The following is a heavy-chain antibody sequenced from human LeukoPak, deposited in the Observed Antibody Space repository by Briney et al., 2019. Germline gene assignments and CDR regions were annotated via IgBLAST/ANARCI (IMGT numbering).Heavy chain of an antibody. CDR2: IYPGDSDT. D-gene: IGHD1-1*01. CDR1: GYSFTSYW. J-gene: IGHJ6*02. Sequence: GESLKISCKGSGYSFTSYWIGWVRQLPGKGLEWMGIIYPGDSDTRYSPSFQGQVTISADKSISTAYLQWSSLKASDTAMYYCARAPYRGGTGMDVWGQGTTVTVSS. V-gene: IGHV5-51*01. CDR3: ARAPYRGGTGMDV.